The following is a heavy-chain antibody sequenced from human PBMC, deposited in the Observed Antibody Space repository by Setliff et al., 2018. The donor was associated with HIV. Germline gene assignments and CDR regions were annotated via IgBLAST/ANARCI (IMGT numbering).Heavy chain of an antibody. CDR2: IYSSGTT. J-gene: IGHJ3*01. D-gene: IGHD2-15*01. CDR3: AKYWRASGTYGFDF. CDR1: GGPMSGYY. Sequence: PSETLSLTCTVSGGPMSGYYWSWLRQSPVKGLEWIGYIYSSGTTNYNPSFKSRVSISLDTSRSQFSLLLSSVTASDTAIYYCAKYWRASGTYGFDFWGLGTMVTVSS. V-gene: IGHV4-4*08.